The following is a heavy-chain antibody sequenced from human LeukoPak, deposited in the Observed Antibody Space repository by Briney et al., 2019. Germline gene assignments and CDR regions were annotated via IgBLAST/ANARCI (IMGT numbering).Heavy chain of an antibody. CDR3: VRSGSSNWALRIFDY. J-gene: IGHJ4*02. D-gene: IGHD4-11*01. Sequence: PGGSLRLSCAASGFTFSSYAMSWVRHAPGKGLEWVSAISGSGGSTYYADSVKGRFTISRDNSKSTLYLEMNSLRVEDTAVYTKVRSGSSNWALRIFDYWGQGALVTVSS. CDR1: GFTFSSYA. V-gene: IGHV3-23*01. CDR2: ISGSGGST.